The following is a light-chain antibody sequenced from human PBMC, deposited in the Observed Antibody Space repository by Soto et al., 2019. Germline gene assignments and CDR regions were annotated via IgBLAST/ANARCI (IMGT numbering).Light chain of an antibody. CDR3: QQYNSYPLT. Sequence: DIQKTQSPSTLSASVGDRVTITCRASQSISSWLAWYQQKPGKAPKLLIYDASSLESGAPSRFSGSGSGTEFTLTISSLQPDDFATYYCQQYNSYPLTFGGGTKVDIK. J-gene: IGKJ4*01. CDR2: DAS. V-gene: IGKV1-5*01. CDR1: QSISSW.